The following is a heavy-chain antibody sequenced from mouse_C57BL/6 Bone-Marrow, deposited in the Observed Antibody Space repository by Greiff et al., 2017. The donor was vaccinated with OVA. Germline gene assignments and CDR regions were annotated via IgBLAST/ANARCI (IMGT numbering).Heavy chain of an antibody. Sequence: QVQLQQSGPELVKPGASVKISCKASGYAFSSSWMNWVKQRPGKGLEWIGRIYPGDGDTNYNGKFKGKATLTADKSSSTAYMQLSSLTSEDSAVYFCARSYILYYFDYWGQGTTLTVSS. V-gene: IGHV1-82*01. CDR3: ARSYILYYFDY. CDR1: GYAFSSSW. J-gene: IGHJ2*01. D-gene: IGHD2-10*01. CDR2: IYPGDGDT.